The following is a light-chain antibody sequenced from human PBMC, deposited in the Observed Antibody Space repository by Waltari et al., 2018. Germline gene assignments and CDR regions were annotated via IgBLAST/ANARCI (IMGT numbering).Light chain of an antibody. J-gene: IGKJ1*01. V-gene: IGKV3-15*01. CDR1: QSVSIN. CDR3: QQHNDWPRT. Sequence: EVEMTQSPATLSVSPGERVTLSCRASQSVSINLSWYQQKPGQAPRLLRYSASIRAAGVPARFSGSGSGKEFALTISSLQSEDIAVYYCQQHNDWPRTFGQGTKVEI. CDR2: SAS.